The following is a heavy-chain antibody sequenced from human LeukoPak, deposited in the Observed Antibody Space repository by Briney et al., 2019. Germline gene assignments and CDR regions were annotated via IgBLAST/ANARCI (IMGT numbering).Heavy chain of an antibody. Sequence: SGGSLRLSCAVSAPNFRYYAMSSVRQAPGKGLEWVSSIGTDDSTFYADSVKGPFTISRDNSKDMVYLQMNSLRAEDTAVYHCANTGPPPYPSGWTSPVVYYFDDWGQGTQVTVSS. CDR2: IGTDDST. J-gene: IGHJ4*02. CDR1: APNFRYYA. D-gene: IGHD6-19*01. CDR3: ANTGPPPYPSGWTSPVVYYFDD. V-gene: IGHV3-23*01.